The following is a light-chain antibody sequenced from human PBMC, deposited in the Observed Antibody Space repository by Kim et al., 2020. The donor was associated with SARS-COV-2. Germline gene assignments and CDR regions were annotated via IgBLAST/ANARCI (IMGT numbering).Light chain of an antibody. CDR2: GAS. CDR3: QQYGSSPGT. V-gene: IGKV3-20*01. CDR1: QSVSSSY. Sequence: EIVLTQSPGTLSLSPGERATLSCRASQSVSSSYLAWHQQKPGQAPRLVMYGASSRAAGIPDRFSGSGSGTDFTLTISRLEPEDFAVYYCQQYGSSPGTFGQGTKVDIK. J-gene: IGKJ1*01.